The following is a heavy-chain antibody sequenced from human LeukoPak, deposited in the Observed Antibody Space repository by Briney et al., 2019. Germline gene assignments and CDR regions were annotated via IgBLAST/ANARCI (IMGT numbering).Heavy chain of an antibody. CDR1: GFTFSDYY. J-gene: IGHJ3*02. V-gene: IGHV3-11*04. CDR2: ISSSGSTI. Sequence: GGSLRLSCAASGFTFSDYYMSWIRQAPGKGLEWVSYISSSGSTIYYADFVKGRFTISRDNSKNTLYLQMNSLRAEDTAVYYCARDLGERPQDAFDIWGQGTMVTVSS. D-gene: IGHD3-10*01. CDR3: ARDLGERPQDAFDI.